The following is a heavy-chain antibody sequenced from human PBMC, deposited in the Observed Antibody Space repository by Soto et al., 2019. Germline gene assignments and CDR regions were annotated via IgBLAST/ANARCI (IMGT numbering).Heavy chain of an antibody. CDR3: AGRFGEARGLES. CDR2: SYHTGST. V-gene: IGHV4-30-2*01. J-gene: IGHJ4*02. Sequence: QLQLQESGSRLVKPSQTLSLTCDVSGVSITTTGYSWSWIRQPPGKGLEWIGYSYHTGSTYYNSSVKGRVTISLDRTKNQICLNLRSVPAADTAVYNSAGRFGEARGLESWGQGTLVTVSS. CDR1: GVSITTTGYS. D-gene: IGHD3-10*01.